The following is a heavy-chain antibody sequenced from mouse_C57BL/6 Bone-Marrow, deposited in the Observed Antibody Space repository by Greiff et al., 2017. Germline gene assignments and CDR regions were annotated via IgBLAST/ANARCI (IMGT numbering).Heavy chain of an antibody. V-gene: IGHV1-69*01. CDR2: IDPSDSYT. J-gene: IGHJ3*01. D-gene: IGHD4-1*01. Sequence: QVQLQQPGAELVKPGASVKLSCKASGYTFTSYWMHWVKQRPGQGLEWIGEIDPSDSYTNYNQKFKGKSTLTVDKSSSTAYMQLSSLTSEDSAVYYCAGTGNQFAYWGQGTLVTVSA. CDR1: GYTFTSYW. CDR3: AGTGNQFAY.